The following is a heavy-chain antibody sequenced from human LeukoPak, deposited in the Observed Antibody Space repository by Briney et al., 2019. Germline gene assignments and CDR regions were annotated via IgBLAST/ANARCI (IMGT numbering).Heavy chain of an antibody. CDR3: ARGTVTTWDFDY. J-gene: IGHJ4*02. V-gene: IGHV4-38-2*02. Sequence: SETLSLTCTVSGYSISSGYYWGWIRQSPGKGLEWIGSIYHSGSTYYNPSLKSRVTISVDTSKNQFSLKLSSVTAADTAVYYCARGTVTTWDFDYWGQGTLVTVSS. CDR1: GYSISSGYY. CDR2: IYHSGST. D-gene: IGHD4-17*01.